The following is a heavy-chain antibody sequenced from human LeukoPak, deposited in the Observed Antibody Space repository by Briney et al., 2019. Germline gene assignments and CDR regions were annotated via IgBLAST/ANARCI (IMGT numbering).Heavy chain of an antibody. CDR1: GGSISSSDYY. J-gene: IGHJ4*02. D-gene: IGHD5-24*01. CDR2: IYYSGST. V-gene: IGHV4-39*07. Sequence: SETLSLTCTVSGGSISSSDYYWGWIRQPPGKGLEWIGSIYYSGSTYYNPSLKSRVTLSVDTSKNQFSLKLSSVTAADTAVYYCASSRDGYNLIPFDYWGQGTLVTVSS. CDR3: ASSRDGYNLIPFDY.